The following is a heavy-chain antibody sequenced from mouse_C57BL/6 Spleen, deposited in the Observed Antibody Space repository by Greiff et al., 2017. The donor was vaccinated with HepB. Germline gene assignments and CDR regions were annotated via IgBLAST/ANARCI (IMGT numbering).Heavy chain of an antibody. Sequence: QVQLKESGAELVRPGASVTLSCKASGYTFTDYEMHWVKQTPVHGLEWIGAIDPETGGTAYNQKFKGKAILTADKSSSTAYMELRSLTSEDSAVYYCTRWASNYGEVDYWGQGTSVTVSS. CDR1: GYTFTDYE. CDR2: IDPETGGT. J-gene: IGHJ4*01. CDR3: TRWASNYGEVDY. D-gene: IGHD2-5*01. V-gene: IGHV1-15*01.